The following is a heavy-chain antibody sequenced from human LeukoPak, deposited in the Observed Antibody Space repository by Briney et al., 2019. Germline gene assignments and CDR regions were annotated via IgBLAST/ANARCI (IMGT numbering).Heavy chain of an antibody. J-gene: IGHJ6*03. CDR2: IIPIFRTA. D-gene: IGHD1-20*01. Sequence: SVKVSCKASGGTFIKYAFSWVRQAPGQGIEWMGAIIPIFRTAKYAQKFQGRVTITADESTSTAYMDLSSLRSEDTAVYYCAKGPRYNWNHYYMDVWGKGTPVTVSS. CDR3: AKGPRYNWNHYYMDV. CDR1: GGTFIKYA. V-gene: IGHV1-69*13.